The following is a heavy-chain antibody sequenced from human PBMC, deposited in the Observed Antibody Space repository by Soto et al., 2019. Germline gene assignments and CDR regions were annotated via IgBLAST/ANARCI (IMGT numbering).Heavy chain of an antibody. CDR3: ATGIAGAQGWFDP. D-gene: IGHD6-19*01. V-gene: IGHV3-30*03. CDR2: ISYDGSNK. J-gene: IGHJ5*02. Sequence: QSGGSLRLSCAASGFTFSSYGMHWVRQAPGKGLEWVAVISYDGSNKYYADSVKGRFTISRDNSKNTLYLQMNSLRAEDTAVYYCATGIAGAQGWFDPWGQGTLVTVSS. CDR1: GFTFSSYG.